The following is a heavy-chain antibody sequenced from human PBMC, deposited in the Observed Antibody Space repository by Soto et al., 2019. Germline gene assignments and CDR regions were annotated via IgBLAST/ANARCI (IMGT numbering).Heavy chain of an antibody. J-gene: IGHJ4*02. CDR2: INHSGST. CDR1: GGSFSGYY. CDR3: ARGHGSIFVY. V-gene: IGHV4-34*01. D-gene: IGHD4-4*01. Sequence: PSETLSLTCAVYGGSFSGYYWSWIRQPPGKGLEWIGEINHSGSTNYNPSLKSRVTISVDTSKNQFSLKLSSVTAADTAVYYCARGHGSIFVYWGQVTLATFSS.